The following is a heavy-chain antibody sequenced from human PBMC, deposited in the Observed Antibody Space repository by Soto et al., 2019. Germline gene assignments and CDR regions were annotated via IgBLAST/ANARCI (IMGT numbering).Heavy chain of an antibody. Sequence: SETLSLTCTVSGGSISSSSYYWGWIRQPPGKGLEWIGSIYYSGSTYYNPSLKSRVTISVDTSKNQFSLKLSSVTAADTAVYYCARHSLVQVDQNYRYGDYWGQGTLVTVSS. CDR1: GGSISSSSYY. CDR3: ARHSLVQVDQNYRYGDY. J-gene: IGHJ4*02. V-gene: IGHV4-39*01. D-gene: IGHD4-17*01. CDR2: IYYSGST.